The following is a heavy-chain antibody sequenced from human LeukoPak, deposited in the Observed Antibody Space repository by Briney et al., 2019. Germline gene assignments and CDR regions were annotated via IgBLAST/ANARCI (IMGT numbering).Heavy chain of an antibody. CDR1: GGSFSGYY. CDR3: ARATTMATITVIDY. CDR2: INHSGST. Sequence: SETLSLTCAVYGGSFSGYYWSWIRQPPGKGLELIGEINHSGSTNYNPSLKSRLTISVDTSKNQFSLKLSSVTAADTAVYYCARATTMATITVIDYWGQGTVVTVSS. D-gene: IGHD5-24*01. V-gene: IGHV4-34*01. J-gene: IGHJ4*02.